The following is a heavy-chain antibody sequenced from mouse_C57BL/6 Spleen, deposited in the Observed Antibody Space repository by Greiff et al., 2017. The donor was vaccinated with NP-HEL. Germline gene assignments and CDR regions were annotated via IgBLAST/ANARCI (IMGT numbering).Heavy chain of an antibody. CDR1: GYTFTSYW. Sequence: QVQLQQPGAELVRPGSSVKLSCKASGYTFTSYWMHWVKQRPIQGLEWIGNIDPSDSETHYNQKFKDKATLTVDKSSSTAYMQLSSLTSEDSAVYYCARETNYYGSSPWFAYWGQGTLVTVSA. CDR2: IDPSDSET. V-gene: IGHV1-52*01. J-gene: IGHJ3*01. CDR3: ARETNYYGSSPWFAY. D-gene: IGHD1-1*01.